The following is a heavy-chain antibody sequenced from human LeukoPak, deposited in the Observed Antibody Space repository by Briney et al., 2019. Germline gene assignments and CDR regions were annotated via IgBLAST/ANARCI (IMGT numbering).Heavy chain of an antibody. J-gene: IGHJ4*02. CDR2: IKQDGSEK. Sequence: GGSLRLSCAACGVTFSDYCMDWVRQAPGKGLEWVANIKQDGSEKNYVDSVKGRFIISRDNAKNSLYLQMNTLRADDTAVYYCARDGFGTGSNWGQGTLVTVSS. D-gene: IGHD3-16*01. CDR3: ARDGFGTGSN. V-gene: IGHV3-7*03. CDR1: GVTFSDYC.